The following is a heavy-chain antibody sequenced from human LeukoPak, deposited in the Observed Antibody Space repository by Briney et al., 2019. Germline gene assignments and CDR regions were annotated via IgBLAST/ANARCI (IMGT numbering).Heavy chain of an antibody. V-gene: IGHV3-64*01. J-gene: IGHJ4*02. Sequence: GSLRLCCAASGFTFSSYAMHWVRQAPGKGLEYVPAISSNGGSTYYANSVKGRFTISRDNSKNTLYLQMGSLRAEDMAVYYCASVVGATNGYWGQGTLVTVSS. D-gene: IGHD1-26*01. CDR1: GFTFSSYA. CDR2: ISSNGGST. CDR3: ASVVGATNGY.